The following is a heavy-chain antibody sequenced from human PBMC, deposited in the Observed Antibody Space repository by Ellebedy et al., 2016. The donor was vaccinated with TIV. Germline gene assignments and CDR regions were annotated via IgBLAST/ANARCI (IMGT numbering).Heavy chain of an antibody. Sequence: GESLKISCAASGFTFRTYSMNWVRQAPGKGLEWVSYISSSSSTIHYADSVKGRFTISRDNAKNSLYLQMNSLRAEDTAVYYCARDENDRVRSYYDYWGQGSQATVSS. CDR1: GFTFRTYS. CDR3: ARDENDRVRSYYDY. J-gene: IGHJ4*02. V-gene: IGHV3-48*01. D-gene: IGHD1-1*01. CDR2: ISSSSSTI.